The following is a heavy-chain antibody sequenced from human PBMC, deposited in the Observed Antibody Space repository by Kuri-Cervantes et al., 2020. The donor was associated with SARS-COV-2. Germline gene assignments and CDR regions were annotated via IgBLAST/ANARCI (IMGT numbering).Heavy chain of an antibody. V-gene: IGHV4-59*12. Sequence: ESLKISCTVSGGSISSYYWSWIRQPPGKGLEWIGYIYYSGSTNYNPSLKSRVTISLDTSTNQFSLKLSSVTAADTAVYYCARVFTASFDFWGQGTLVTVSS. J-gene: IGHJ4*02. CDR3: ARVFTASFDF. CDR1: GGSISSYY. CDR2: IYYSGST.